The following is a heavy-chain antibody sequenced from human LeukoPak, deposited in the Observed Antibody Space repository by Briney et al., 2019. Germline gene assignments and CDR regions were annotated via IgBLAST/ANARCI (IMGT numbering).Heavy chain of an antibody. CDR1: GFTFDDYA. CDR3: AKDRVETTLNYYYGMDV. CDR2: ISWNSGSI. J-gene: IGHJ6*02. V-gene: IGHV3-9*01. Sequence: HTGGSLRLSCAASGFTFDDYAMHWVRQAPGKGLEWVSGISWNSGSIGYADSVKGRFTISRDNAKNSLYLQMNSLRAEDTALYYCAKDRVETTLNYYYGMDVWGQGTTVTVSS. D-gene: IGHD5-24*01.